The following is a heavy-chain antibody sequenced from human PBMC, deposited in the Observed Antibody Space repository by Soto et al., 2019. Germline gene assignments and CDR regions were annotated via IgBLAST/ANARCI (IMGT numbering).Heavy chain of an antibody. D-gene: IGHD3-10*01. Sequence: LRLSCTASGFTFGDYAMSWVRQAPGKGLEWVGFIRSKGSGGTSEYAASVKGRFTFSRDDSKSIAYLQMNSLKTEDTAVYYCTRDQPITPWGQGTMVTVSS. CDR3: TRDQPITP. V-gene: IGHV3-49*04. CDR2: IRSKGSGGTS. J-gene: IGHJ3*01. CDR1: GFTFGDYA.